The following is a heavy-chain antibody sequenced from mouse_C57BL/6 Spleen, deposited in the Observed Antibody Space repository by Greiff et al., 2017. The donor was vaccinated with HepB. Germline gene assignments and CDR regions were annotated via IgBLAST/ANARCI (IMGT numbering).Heavy chain of an antibody. J-gene: IGHJ2*01. CDR3: ARSTMVTTLDY. Sequence: EVQGVESGPELVKPGASVKISCKASGYSFTGYYMNWVKQSPEKSLEWIGEINPSTGGTTYNQKFKAKATLTVDKSSSTAYMQLKSLTSEDSAVYYCARSTMVTTLDYWGQGTTLTVSS. CDR1: GYSFTGYY. CDR2: INPSTGGT. D-gene: IGHD2-2*01. V-gene: IGHV1-42*01.